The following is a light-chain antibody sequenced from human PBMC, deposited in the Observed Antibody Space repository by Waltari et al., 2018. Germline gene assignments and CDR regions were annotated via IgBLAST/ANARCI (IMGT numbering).Light chain of an antibody. Sequence: QSVLTQAPSVSGAPGQRVTISCTGGDPSNASFGVQWYQDLPGRVPNLLIYENTKRPSGVPDRFSGSKSGTSASLAIEGLQPEDEGDYYCQSYDNSLRGSLLFGGGTKVTV. CDR3: QSYDNSLRGSLL. CDR1: DPSNASFG. J-gene: IGLJ3*02. V-gene: IGLV1-40*01. CDR2: ENT.